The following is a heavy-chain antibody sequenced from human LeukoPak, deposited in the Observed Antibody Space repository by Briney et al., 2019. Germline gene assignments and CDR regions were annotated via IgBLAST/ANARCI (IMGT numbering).Heavy chain of an antibody. CDR1: GFTFSSYW. V-gene: IGHV3-7*03. J-gene: IGHJ4*02. Sequence: GGSLRLSCAASGFTFSSYWMSWVRQAPGKGLEWVANIKQDGSEKYYVDSVKGRFTISRDNSKNTLYLQMNSLRAEDTAVYYCAREGGNWGSLEGAYWGQGTLVTVSS. D-gene: IGHD7-27*01. CDR3: AREGGNWGSLEGAY. CDR2: IKQDGSEK.